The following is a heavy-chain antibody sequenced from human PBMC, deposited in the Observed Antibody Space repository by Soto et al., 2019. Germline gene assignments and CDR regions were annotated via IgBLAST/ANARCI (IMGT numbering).Heavy chain of an antibody. D-gene: IGHD5-12*01. CDR1: GGTFSSYA. CDR2: IIPIFGTA. CDR3: ASRRGYSAHLVDY. V-gene: IGHV1-69*13. J-gene: IGHJ4*02. Sequence: SVKVSCKASGGTFSSYAISWVRQAPGQGLEWMGGIIPIFGTANYAQKFQGRVTITADESTSTAYMELSSLRSEDTAVYYCASRRGYSAHLVDYWGQGTLVTSPQ.